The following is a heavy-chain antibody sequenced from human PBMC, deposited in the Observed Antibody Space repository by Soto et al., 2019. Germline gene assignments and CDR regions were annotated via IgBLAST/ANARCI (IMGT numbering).Heavy chain of an antibody. J-gene: IGHJ4*02. CDR1: GYTFTSYY. V-gene: IGHV1-46*01. D-gene: IGHD3-22*01. Sequence: VKVSCKASGYTFTSYYMHWVRQAPGQGLEWMGIINPSGGSTSYAQKFQGRVTMTRDTSTSTVYMELSSLRSEDTAVYYCAREFGWLLLRRNYYFDYWGQGTLVTVSS. CDR3: AREFGWLLLRRNYYFDY. CDR2: INPSGGST.